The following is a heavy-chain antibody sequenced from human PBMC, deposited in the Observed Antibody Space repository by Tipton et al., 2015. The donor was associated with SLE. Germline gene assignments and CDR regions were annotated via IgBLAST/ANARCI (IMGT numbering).Heavy chain of an antibody. CDR2: INPSDGST. CDR1: GFPFTSYY. V-gene: IGHV1-46*01. J-gene: IGHJ4*02. CDR3: ATGTVPATMSAFEY. Sequence: QSGAEVKRPGASVKLSCKPSGFPFTSYYINWVRQAPGQGLEWMGVINPSDGSTTYAQKFQGRVTMTRDTSTSTVYMELRSLRSDDTAVYYCATGTVPATMSAFEYWGQGTLVTVSS. D-gene: IGHD2-2*01.